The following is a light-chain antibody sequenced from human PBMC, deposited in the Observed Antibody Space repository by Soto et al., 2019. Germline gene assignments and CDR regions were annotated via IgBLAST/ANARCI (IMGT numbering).Light chain of an antibody. J-gene: IGKJ1*01. CDR1: QNIDIS. CDR2: AAS. Sequence: DIPMTQSPSTLSASVGDRVTITCRASQNIDISLAWFQQRPGQAPKVLIYAASGLASGVPSTFSGSGSGTEFTLTISSLQPDDFATYYCQHYDTFSWAFGQGTKV. V-gene: IGKV1-5*01. CDR3: QHYDTFSWA.